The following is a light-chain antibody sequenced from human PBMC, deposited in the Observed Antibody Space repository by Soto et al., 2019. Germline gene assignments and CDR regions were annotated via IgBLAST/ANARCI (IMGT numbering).Light chain of an antibody. V-gene: IGKV1-33*01. CDR2: DAS. Sequence: DIQMTQSPSSLSASIGDRVTITCQASQDINNYLNWYQQRPGKAPKLLIYDASNLGTGVPSRFSGSGSGTDFTVTISSLQPEDIATYYCQQYDNLLPFTFGPGTKVDVK. CDR3: QQYDNLLPFT. J-gene: IGKJ3*01. CDR1: QDINNY.